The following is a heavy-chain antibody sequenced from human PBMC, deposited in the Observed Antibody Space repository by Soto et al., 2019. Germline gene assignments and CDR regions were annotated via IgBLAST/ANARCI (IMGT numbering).Heavy chain of an antibody. D-gene: IGHD1-1*01. CDR1: GFTFSSYG. CDR3: ARDYLPGWNDRRQKTDGDYYYGMDV. Sequence: GGSLRLSCAASGFTFSSYGMHWVRQAPGKGLEWVAVIWYDGSNKYYADSVKGRFTISRDNSKNTLYLQMNSLRAEDTAVYYCARDYLPGWNDRRQKTDGDYYYGMDVWGQGTTVTVSS. J-gene: IGHJ6*02. V-gene: IGHV3-33*01. CDR2: IWYDGSNK.